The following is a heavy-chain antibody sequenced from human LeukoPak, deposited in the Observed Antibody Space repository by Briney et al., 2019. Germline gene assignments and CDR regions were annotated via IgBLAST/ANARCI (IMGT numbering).Heavy chain of an antibody. CDR3: ARHDNRGGAFDI. J-gene: IGHJ3*02. D-gene: IGHD1-14*01. V-gene: IGHV4-59*01. Sequence: PSETLSLTCTVSGGSIGTYFWSWIRQPPGKGLEWLGYTHYGGTINYNPSLKSRVSMSVDTSKNQLSLRLTSVTAADTAVYYCARHDNRGGAFDIWGQGTLVTISS. CDR2: THYGGTI. CDR1: GGSIGTYF.